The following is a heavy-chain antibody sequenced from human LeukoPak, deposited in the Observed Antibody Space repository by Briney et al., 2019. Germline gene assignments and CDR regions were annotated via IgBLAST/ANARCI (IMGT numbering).Heavy chain of an antibody. J-gene: IGHJ5*02. Sequence: SETLSLTCAVYGGSFSGYYWSWIRQPPGKGLEWIGEVNHSGSTNYNPSLKSRVTISVDTSKNQFSLKLSSVTAADTAVYYCARGSFGYCSSTSCYGGIRWFDPWGQGTLLTVSS. D-gene: IGHD2-2*03. CDR1: GGSFSGYY. CDR3: ARGSFGYCSSTSCYGGIRWFDP. V-gene: IGHV4-34*01. CDR2: VNHSGST.